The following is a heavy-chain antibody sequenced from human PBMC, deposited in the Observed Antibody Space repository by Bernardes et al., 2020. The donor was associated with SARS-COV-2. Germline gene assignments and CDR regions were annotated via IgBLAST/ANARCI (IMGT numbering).Heavy chain of an antibody. J-gene: IGHJ4*02. CDR3: ARLKVVRGVISNY. Sequence: SVKVSCKASGGTFSSYAISWVRQAPGQGLEWMGGIIPIFGTANYAQKFQGRVTITADESTSTAYMELSSLRSEDTAVYYCARLKVVRGVISNYWGQGTLVTVSS. V-gene: IGHV1-69*13. D-gene: IGHD3-10*01. CDR1: GGTFSSYA. CDR2: IIPIFGTA.